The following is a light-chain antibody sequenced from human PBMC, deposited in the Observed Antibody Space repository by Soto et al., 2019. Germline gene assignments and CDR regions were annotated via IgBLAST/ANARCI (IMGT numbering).Light chain of an antibody. CDR1: SSDVGGYNY. CDR3: SSYADSSNV. Sequence: QSALTQPSAASGSPGQSVAISCTGTSSDVGGYNYISWYQQHPGKAPKLMTYEVNKRPSGVPDRFSGSKSGNTASLTVSGLQAEDEADYYCSSYADSSNVFGTGTKV. J-gene: IGLJ1*01. CDR2: EVN. V-gene: IGLV2-8*01.